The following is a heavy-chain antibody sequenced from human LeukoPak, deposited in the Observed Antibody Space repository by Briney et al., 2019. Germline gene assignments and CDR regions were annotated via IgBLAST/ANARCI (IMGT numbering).Heavy chain of an antibody. CDR1: GFTFSSYE. CDR3: AELGITMIGGV. CDR2: ISSSGSTI. J-gene: IGHJ6*04. Sequence: GGSLRLSCAASGFTFSSYEMNWVRQAPGRGLEWVSYISSSGSTIYYADSVKCRFTISRDNAKNSLYLQMNSLRAEDTAVYYCAELGITMIGGVWGKGTTVTISS. V-gene: IGHV3-48*03. D-gene: IGHD3-10*02.